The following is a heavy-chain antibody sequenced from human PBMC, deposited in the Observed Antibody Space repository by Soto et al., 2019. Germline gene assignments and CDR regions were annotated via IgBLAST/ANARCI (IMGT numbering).Heavy chain of an antibody. CDR3: ARASPEGCSSTSCPTPIRQQLGLIFDY. D-gene: IGHD2-2*01. V-gene: IGHV3-30-3*01. CDR1: GFTFSSYA. CDR2: ISYDGSNK. J-gene: IGHJ4*02. Sequence: GGSLRLSCAASGFTFSSYAMHWVRQAPGKGLEWVAVISYDGSNKYYADSVKGRFTISRDNSKNTLYLQMNSLRAEDTAVYYCARASPEGCSSTSCPTPIRQQLGLIFDYWGQGTLVTVSS.